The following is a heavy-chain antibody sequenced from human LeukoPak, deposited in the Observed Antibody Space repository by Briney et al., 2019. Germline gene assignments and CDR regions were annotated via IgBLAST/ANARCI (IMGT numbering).Heavy chain of an antibody. J-gene: IGHJ4*02. CDR1: GGSFSGSY. CDR3: ARGRGEDFWSGYYRKHFDY. V-gene: IGHV4-34*01. Sequence: SETLSLTCAVYGGSFSGSYWSWIRQPPGKGLEWIGEINHSGSTNYNPSLKSRVTISVDTSKNQFSLKLSSVTAADTAVYYCARGRGEDFWSGYYRKHFDYWGQGTLVTVSS. CDR2: INHSGST. D-gene: IGHD3-3*01.